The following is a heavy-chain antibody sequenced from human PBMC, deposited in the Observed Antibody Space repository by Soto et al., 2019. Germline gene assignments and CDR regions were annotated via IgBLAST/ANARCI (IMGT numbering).Heavy chain of an antibody. CDR1: GFTFSSNW. Sequence: GGSLRLSCVGSGFTFSSNWMTWVRQAPGKGLEWVADIRQDGSEINYVDSVKGRFTISRDNSKNTLYLQMNSLRAEDTAVYYCAKGVDIVLVPAAGGMDVWGQGTTVTVSS. D-gene: IGHD2-2*01. CDR3: AKGVDIVLVPAAGGMDV. J-gene: IGHJ6*02. CDR2: IRQDGSEI. V-gene: IGHV3-7*04.